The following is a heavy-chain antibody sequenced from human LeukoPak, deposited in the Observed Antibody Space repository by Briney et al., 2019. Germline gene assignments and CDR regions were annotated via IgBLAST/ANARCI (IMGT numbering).Heavy chain of an antibody. CDR1: GGSMIRTDYY. V-gene: IGHV4-39*01. D-gene: IGHD6-19*01. J-gene: IGHJ4*02. Sequence: PSETLSLTRTVSGGSMIRTDYYWGWIRQPPGKGLEWIGSIYHSGSTYYNPSLESRVSVSVDTSKSQFSLRLSSVTAADTAVYYCATSYGSNFYWGQGTLVTVSS. CDR2: IYHSGST. CDR3: ATSYGSNFY.